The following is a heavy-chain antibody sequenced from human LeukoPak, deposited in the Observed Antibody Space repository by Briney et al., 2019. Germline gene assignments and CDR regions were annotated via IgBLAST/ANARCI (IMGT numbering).Heavy chain of an antibody. V-gene: IGHV4-59*01. CDR2: IHNSGRT. CDR1: GASITSDY. Sequence: PSETLSLTCTVSGASITSDYWSWIRQPPGKGLEWIGYIHNSGRTNYNPSLKSRVTVSIDTSKNQFSLKLSSVSAADTAVYYCARHGGYSYGSRFDYWGQGTLVTVSS. CDR3: ARHGGYSYGSRFDY. D-gene: IGHD5-18*01. J-gene: IGHJ4*02.